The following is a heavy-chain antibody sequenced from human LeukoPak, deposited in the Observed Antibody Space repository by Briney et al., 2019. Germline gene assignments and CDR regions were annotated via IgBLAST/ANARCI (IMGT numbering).Heavy chain of an antibody. V-gene: IGHV1-46*01. CDR3: ARGDPGYMSWFDP. J-gene: IGHJ5*02. Sequence: ASVTVSCKASRDTFTSYYMHWVRQAPGQGLEWMGIINPSGGITNYAQKFESRVTMSRDTSTSIVYMELSSLRSEDTAVYYCARGDPGYMSWFDPWGQGTLVTVSS. CDR2: INPSGGIT. D-gene: IGHD2-2*02. CDR1: RDTFTSYY.